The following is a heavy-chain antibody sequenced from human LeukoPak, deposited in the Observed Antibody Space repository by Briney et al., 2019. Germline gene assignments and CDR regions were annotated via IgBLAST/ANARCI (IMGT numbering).Heavy chain of an antibody. D-gene: IGHD4-17*01. J-gene: IGHJ3*02. V-gene: IGHV4-59*11. CDR3: ASDPTTATKGFDT. CDR2: ISYSGST. Sequence: SETLSLTCTVSGGSISNHYWTWIRQPPGKGLEWIGYISYSGSTNYNPSLRSRVTISIDTSNNQISLRLSPVTAADTAVYYCASDPTTATKGFDTWGLGTMVTVSP. CDR1: GGSISNHY.